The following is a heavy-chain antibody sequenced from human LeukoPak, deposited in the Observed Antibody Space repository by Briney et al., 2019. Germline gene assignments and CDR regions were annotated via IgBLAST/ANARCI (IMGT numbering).Heavy chain of an antibody. CDR2: IRSNGGNK. J-gene: IGHJ4*02. Sequence: PGGSLRLSCAASGFTCSNYGMHWVRQAPGKGLEWVAFIRSNGGNKYYADDVKVRFTISRENSKHTLYVQMNSLRAEDTAVYYCAKDRGSGMPTNFDYWGQGTLVTVSS. V-gene: IGHV3-30*02. CDR1: GFTCSNYG. CDR3: AKDRGSGMPTNFDY. D-gene: IGHD5-24*01.